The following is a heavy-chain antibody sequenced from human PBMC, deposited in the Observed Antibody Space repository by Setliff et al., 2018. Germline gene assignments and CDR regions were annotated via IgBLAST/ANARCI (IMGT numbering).Heavy chain of an antibody. Sequence: ASVKVSCKASGYTFNNYGVAWARQAPGQGLDWMGWVTIYNGNTKYAQNLQGRLTLSTDRSTNTVYMELGSLTTDDTAIYYRARVEGMVRGKNILRHFDYWGQGTQVTSP. D-gene: IGHD1-26*01. V-gene: IGHV1-18*01. CDR2: VTIYNGNT. CDR3: ARVEGMVRGKNILRHFDY. CDR1: GYTFNNYG. J-gene: IGHJ4*02.